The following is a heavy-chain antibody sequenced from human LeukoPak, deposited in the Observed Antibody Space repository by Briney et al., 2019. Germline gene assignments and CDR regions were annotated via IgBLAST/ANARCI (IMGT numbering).Heavy chain of an antibody. CDR1: GGSFSGYY. Sequence: SETLSLTCAVYGGSFSGYYWSWIRQPPGKGLEWIGEINHSGSTNYNPSLKSRVTISVDTSKNQFSLKLSSVTAADTAVYYCARVAGTVDYFDYWGQGTLVTVSS. D-gene: IGHD6-19*01. V-gene: IGHV4-34*01. CDR3: ARVAGTVDYFDY. J-gene: IGHJ4*02. CDR2: INHSGST.